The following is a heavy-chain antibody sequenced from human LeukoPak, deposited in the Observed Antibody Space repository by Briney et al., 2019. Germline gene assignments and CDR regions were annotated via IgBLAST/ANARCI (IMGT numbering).Heavy chain of an antibody. CDR1: GFTFSDSY. Sequence: PGGSLRLSCAASGFTFSDSYMSWIRQAPGKGLEWVSYISSSGGTIYYADSVKGRFTISRDNAKSSLYLQMDSLRVEDTAVYYCARGGVNWKLDYWGQGTLVAVSS. CDR2: ISSSGGTI. V-gene: IGHV3-11*01. J-gene: IGHJ4*02. CDR3: ARGGVNWKLDY. D-gene: IGHD1-20*01.